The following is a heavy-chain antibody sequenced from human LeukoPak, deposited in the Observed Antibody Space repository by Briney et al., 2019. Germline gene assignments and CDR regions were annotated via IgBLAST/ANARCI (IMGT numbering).Heavy chain of an antibody. CDR3: ARDPRNYYGSGTISWGGVDP. CDR2: IIPIFGTA. Sequence: SVKVSCKVSGYTLTELSMHWVRQAPGKGLEWMGGIIPIFGTANYAQKFQGRVTITTDESTSTAYMELSSLRSEDTAVYYCARDPRNYYGSGTISWGGVDPWGQGTLVTVSS. V-gene: IGHV1-69*05. J-gene: IGHJ5*02. D-gene: IGHD3-10*01. CDR1: GYTLTELS.